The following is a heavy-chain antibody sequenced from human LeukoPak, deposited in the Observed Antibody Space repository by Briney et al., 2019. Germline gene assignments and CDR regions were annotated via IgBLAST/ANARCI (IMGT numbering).Heavy chain of an antibody. CDR1: GYTLTTYY. CDR2: INPSIDSI. J-gene: IGHJ4*02. Sequence: ASVKVSCKASGYTLTTYYIHWVRQAPGQGLEWMGIINPSIDSINYARKFQHRVTMTSDTSTSTVYMELSDLRSEDTAVYYCAREWRIQLYLPDYWGQGTLVTVSS. CDR3: AREWRIQLYLPDY. D-gene: IGHD5-18*01. V-gene: IGHV1-46*01.